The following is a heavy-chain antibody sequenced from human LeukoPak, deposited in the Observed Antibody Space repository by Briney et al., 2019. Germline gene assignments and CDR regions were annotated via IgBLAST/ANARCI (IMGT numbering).Heavy chain of an antibody. CDR2: IYYSGST. V-gene: IGHV4-59*01. J-gene: IGHJ4*02. Sequence: SETLSLTCTVSGGSISSYYWSWIRQPPGKGLEWIGHIYYSGSTNYNPSLKSRVTISVDTSKNQFSLKLSSVTAADTAVYYCASGSYDSSGRPLWGQGTLVTVSS. CDR1: GGSISSYY. CDR3: ASGSYDSSGRPL. D-gene: IGHD3-22*01.